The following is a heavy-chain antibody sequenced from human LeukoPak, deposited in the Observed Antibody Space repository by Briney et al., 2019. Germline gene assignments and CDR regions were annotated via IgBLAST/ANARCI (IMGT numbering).Heavy chain of an antibody. CDR2: IWYDGSNK. D-gene: IGHD3-16*01. CDR3: AKDYVAKYYYYGMDV. CDR1: GFTFSSYG. J-gene: IGHJ6*04. V-gene: IGHV3-33*06. Sequence: PGRSLRLSCAASGFTFSSYGMHWVRQAPGKGLEWVAVIWYDGSNKYYADSVKGRFTISRDNSKNTLYLQMNSLRAEDTAVYYCAKDYVAKYYYYGMDVWGKGTTVTVSS.